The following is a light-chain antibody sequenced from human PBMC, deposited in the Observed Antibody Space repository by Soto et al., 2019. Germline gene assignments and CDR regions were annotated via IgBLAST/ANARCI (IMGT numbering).Light chain of an antibody. CDR3: CSYAGSSTVA. CDR2: EGS. CDR1: SSDVGSYNL. J-gene: IGLJ2*01. V-gene: IGLV2-23*01. Sequence: QSALTQPASVSGSPGQSITISCTGTSSDVGSYNLVSWYQRHPGKAPKLMIYEGSKRPSGVSNRFSGSKSGNTASLTISGLQAEDEADYYCCSYAGSSTVAFGGGTKVTVL.